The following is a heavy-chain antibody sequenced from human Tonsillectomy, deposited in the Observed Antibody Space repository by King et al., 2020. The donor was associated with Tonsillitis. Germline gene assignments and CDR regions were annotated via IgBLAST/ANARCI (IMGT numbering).Heavy chain of an antibody. CDR2: ISYDGRDI. CDR1: GFTFSSYG. Sequence: EQLVQSGGGVVQPGRSLRLSCAASGFTFSSYGMHWVRQAPGKGLEWVAVISYDGRDIYSADSVKGRFTISRDNSKNALYLQMNSLRAEDTAVYYCAKDHDSAEAAYYFDYWGLGTLVTVSS. V-gene: IGHV3-30*18. J-gene: IGHJ4*02. CDR3: AKDHDSAEAAYYFDY. D-gene: IGHD6-13*01.